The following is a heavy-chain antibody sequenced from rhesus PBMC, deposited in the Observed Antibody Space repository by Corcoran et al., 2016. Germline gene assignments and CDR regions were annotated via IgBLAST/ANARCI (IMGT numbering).Heavy chain of an antibody. J-gene: IGHJ4*01. CDR1: GGSISSGYYY. Sequence: QVQLQESGPGLVKPSETLSLTCAVSGGSISSGYYYWTWIRQPPGKGLEGIGYYTYSGRTNYNPPLKGRVTISRDTAKTQFSLKRSSVTAADTAVYYWAREPRIAAANDYWGQGVLVTVSS. CDR2: YTYSGRT. V-gene: IGHV4-122*02. D-gene: IGHD6-43*01. CDR3: AREPRIAAANDY.